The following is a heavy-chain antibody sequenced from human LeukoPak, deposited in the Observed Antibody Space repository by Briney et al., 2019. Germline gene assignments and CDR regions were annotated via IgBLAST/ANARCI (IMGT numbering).Heavy chain of an antibody. D-gene: IGHD3-10*01. J-gene: IGHJ4*02. V-gene: IGHV3-74*01. CDR1: GFTFSNYW. Sequence: PGGSLRLSCAVSGFTFSNYWMHWVRQAPGKGLVWVSRINSDGSSTNYADSVKGRFAISGDNTKNTLYLQMNSLSAEDTAVYFCTRVGRPIYDYWGQGTLVTVSS. CDR2: INSDGSST. CDR3: TRVGRPIYDY.